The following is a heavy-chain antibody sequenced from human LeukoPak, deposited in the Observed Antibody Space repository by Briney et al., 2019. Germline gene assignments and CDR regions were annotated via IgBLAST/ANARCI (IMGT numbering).Heavy chain of an antibody. CDR3: ARVRLPPYYYYFYYMDV. CDR2: IYHSGST. Sequence: SETLSLTCTVSGYSISSGYYWGWIRQPPGKGLEWIGSIYHSGSTYYNPSLKSRVTMSVDKSKNQFSLSLTSVTAAGTAVYYCARVRLPPYYYYFYYMDVWGTGTTVTVSS. V-gene: IGHV4-38-2*02. CDR1: GYSISSGYY. J-gene: IGHJ6*03. D-gene: IGHD5-18*01.